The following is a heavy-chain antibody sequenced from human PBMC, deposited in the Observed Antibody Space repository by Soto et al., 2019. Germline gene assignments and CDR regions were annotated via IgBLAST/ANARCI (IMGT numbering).Heavy chain of an antibody. J-gene: IGHJ6*02. CDR1: GFTFSSYA. Sequence: GGSLRLSCAASGFTFSSYAMHWVRQAPGKGLEWVAVISYDGSNKYYADSVKGRFTISRDNSKNTLYLQMNSLRAEDTAVYYCARDGPNYDILGGSGMDVWGQETTVTVSS. V-gene: IGHV3-30-3*01. D-gene: IGHD3-9*01. CDR3: ARDGPNYDILGGSGMDV. CDR2: ISYDGSNK.